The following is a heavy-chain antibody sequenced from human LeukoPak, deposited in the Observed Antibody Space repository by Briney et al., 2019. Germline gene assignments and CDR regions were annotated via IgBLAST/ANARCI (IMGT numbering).Heavy chain of an antibody. V-gene: IGHV3-23*01. CDR1: GFTFSSYA. CDR3: AKGEWELLSYFDY. D-gene: IGHD1-26*01. J-gene: IGHJ4*02. Sequence: GGSLRLSCAAFGFTFSSYAMSWVRQAPGKGLEWVSAISGSGGSTYYADSVKGRFTISRDNSKNTLYLQMNSLRAEDTAVYYCAKGEWELLSYFDYWGQGTLVTVSS. CDR2: ISGSGGST.